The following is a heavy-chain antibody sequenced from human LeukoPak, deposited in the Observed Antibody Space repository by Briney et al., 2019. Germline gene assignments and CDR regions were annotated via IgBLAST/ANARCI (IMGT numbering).Heavy chain of an antibody. V-gene: IGHV1-69*01. Sequence: SVKVSCKASGGTFSSYAISWVRQAPGQGLEWMGGIIPIFGTANYAQKFQGRVTITADESTSTAYMELSSLRSEDTAVYYCAKGYTMIKDFDYWGQGTLVTVSS. CDR3: AKGYTMIKDFDY. J-gene: IGHJ4*02. CDR2: IIPIFGTA. D-gene: IGHD3-22*01. CDR1: GGTFSSYA.